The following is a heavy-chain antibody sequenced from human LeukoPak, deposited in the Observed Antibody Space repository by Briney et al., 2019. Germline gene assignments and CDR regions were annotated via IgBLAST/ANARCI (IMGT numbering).Heavy chain of an antibody. J-gene: IGHJ4*02. CDR1: GGSISSYY. D-gene: IGHD5-12*01. CDR2: IYYSGST. CDR3: ARDHRYSGYDYGGYYFDY. Sequence: PSETLSLTCTVSGGSISSYYWSWIRQPPGKGLEWIGYIYYSGSTNYNPSLKSQVTISVDTSKNQFSLKLSSVTAADTAVYYCARDHRYSGYDYGGYYFDYWGQGTLVTVSS. V-gene: IGHV4-59*01.